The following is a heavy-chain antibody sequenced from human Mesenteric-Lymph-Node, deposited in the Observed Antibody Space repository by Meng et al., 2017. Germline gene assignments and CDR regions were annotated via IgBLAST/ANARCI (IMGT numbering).Heavy chain of an antibody. V-gene: IGHV4-30-4*01. CDR3: ARDRKHYGERGWFDP. CDR1: GGSVSSGNSY. CDR2: IYYSGST. J-gene: IGHJ5*02. Sequence: QLHVQGAGPGLPRLSSTLALTCSVAGGSVSSGNSYWSCIRQPPGKGREWIGYIYYSGSTSSNASLKSRVTISIDRSKNQFSLKLSSVTAADTAVYYCARDRKHYGERGWFDPWGQGTLVTVSS. D-gene: IGHD4-17*01.